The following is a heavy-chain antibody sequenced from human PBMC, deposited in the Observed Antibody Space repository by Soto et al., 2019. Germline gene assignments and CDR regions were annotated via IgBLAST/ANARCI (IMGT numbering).Heavy chain of an antibody. V-gene: IGHV1-18*01. J-gene: IGHJ5*02. CDR2: ISAYNGNT. D-gene: IGHD6-13*01. CDR1: GYTFTSYG. CDR3: AGVVEQQLVVSWFDP. Sequence: QVQLVQSGAEVKKPGASVKVSCKASGYTFTSYGISWVRQAPGQGLEWMGWISAYNGNTNYAQKLQGRVTMTTDTSTSTAYMELRSLRSDDTAVYYCAGVVEQQLVVSWFDPWGQGNLVTVSS.